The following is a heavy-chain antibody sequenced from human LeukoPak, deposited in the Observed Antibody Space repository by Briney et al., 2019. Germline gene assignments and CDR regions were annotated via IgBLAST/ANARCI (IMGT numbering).Heavy chain of an antibody. D-gene: IGHD6-19*01. Sequence: GASVKVSCKASGYTFTGYYMHWVRQAPGQGLEWMGWINPNSGDTNYAQKFQGRVTMTRDTSISTAYMELSRLRSDDTAVYYCARDKSGSSGWYSYFDYWGQGTLVTVSS. CDR2: INPNSGDT. J-gene: IGHJ4*02. CDR3: ARDKSGSSGWYSYFDY. V-gene: IGHV1-2*02. CDR1: GYTFTGYY.